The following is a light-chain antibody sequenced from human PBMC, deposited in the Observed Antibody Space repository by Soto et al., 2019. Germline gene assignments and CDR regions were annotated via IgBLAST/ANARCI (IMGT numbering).Light chain of an antibody. J-gene: IGLJ3*02. CDR2: DDG. Sequence: SYELTQPPSVSVAPGQTAMITCGGNNIRTKSVHWYQQRPGQAPVLVVYDDGDRPSGIPERFSGSNSGNTASLTISRVEAGDEADYYCQVWDSSSDHWVFGGGTKVTVL. CDR1: NIRTKS. V-gene: IGLV3-21*02. CDR3: QVWDSSSDHWV.